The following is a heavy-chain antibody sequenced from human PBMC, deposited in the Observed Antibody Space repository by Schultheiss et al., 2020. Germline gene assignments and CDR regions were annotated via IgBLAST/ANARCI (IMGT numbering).Heavy chain of an antibody. CDR3: AREGYTYVDAFDI. D-gene: IGHD3-16*02. Sequence: SETLSLTCTVSGGSISSYYWSWIRQPPGKGLEWIGKIYDSGSTNYNPSLKSRVTISVDTSKNQFSLKLSSVTAADTAVYYCAREGYTYVDAFDIWGQGTMVTVSS. J-gene: IGHJ3*02. V-gene: IGHV4-59*12. CDR2: IYDSGST. CDR1: GGSISSYY.